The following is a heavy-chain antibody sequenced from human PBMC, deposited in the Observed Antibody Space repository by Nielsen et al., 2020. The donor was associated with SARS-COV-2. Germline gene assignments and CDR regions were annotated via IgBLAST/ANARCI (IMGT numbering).Heavy chain of an antibody. CDR1: GVSISSSNW. CDR3: ARGDYDFWSGIDY. Sequence: SETLSLTCTVSGVSISSSNWWTWVRQAPGKGLEWIGEIYYSGSTNYNPSLKSRVTISVDTSKNQFSLKLSSVTAADTAVYYCARGDYDFWSGIDYWGQGTLVTVSS. CDR2: IYYSGST. J-gene: IGHJ4*02. D-gene: IGHD3-3*01. V-gene: IGHV4-4*02.